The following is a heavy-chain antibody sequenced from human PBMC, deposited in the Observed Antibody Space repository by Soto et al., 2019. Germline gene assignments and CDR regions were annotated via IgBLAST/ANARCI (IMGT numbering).Heavy chain of an antibody. CDR2: ISSSGSTI. Sequence: PGGSLRLSCAASGFTFSDYYMSWIRQAPGKGLEWVSYISSSGSTIYYADSVKGRFTISRDNAKNSLYLQMNSLRAEDTAGDFCGGGGGYCRGGSCYPEGFDYWGQGTLVTVSS. V-gene: IGHV3-11*01. J-gene: IGHJ4*02. CDR1: GFTFSDYY. D-gene: IGHD2-15*01. CDR3: GGGGGYCRGGSCYPEGFDY.